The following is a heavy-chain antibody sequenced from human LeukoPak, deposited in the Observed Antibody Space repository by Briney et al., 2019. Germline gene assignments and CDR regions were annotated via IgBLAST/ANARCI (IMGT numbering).Heavy chain of an antibody. CDR2: IIPIFGTA. CDR3: ARSLWFGGSDYFDY. Sequence: ASVKVSCKASGGTFSSYAISWVRQAPGQGLEWMGGIIPIFGTANYAQKFQGRVTITTDESTSTAYMELSSLRSEDTAVYYCARSLWFGGSDYFDYWGQGTLVTVSS. J-gene: IGHJ4*02. D-gene: IGHD3-10*01. V-gene: IGHV1-69*05. CDR1: GGTFSSYA.